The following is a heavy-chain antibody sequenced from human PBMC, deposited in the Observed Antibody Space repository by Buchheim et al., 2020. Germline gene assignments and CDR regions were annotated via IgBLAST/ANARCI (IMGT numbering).Heavy chain of an antibody. CDR1: AFTFSNFW. Sequence: EVQLVESGGGLVQPGGSLRLSCAASAFTFSNFWMSWVRQAPGKGLEWVANIKQDGSEKYYVDSLRGRFTISRDNAKNSVYLQMNSLRVEDTALYYCARITGDPTRYWYFDLWGRGTL. D-gene: IGHD7-27*01. J-gene: IGHJ2*01. CDR2: IKQDGSEK. CDR3: ARITGDPTRYWYFDL. V-gene: IGHV3-7*05.